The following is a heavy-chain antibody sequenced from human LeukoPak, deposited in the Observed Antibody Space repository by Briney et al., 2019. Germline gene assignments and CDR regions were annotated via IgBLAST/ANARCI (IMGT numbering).Heavy chain of an antibody. J-gene: IGHJ4*02. V-gene: IGHV4-4*07. D-gene: IGHD6-6*01. CDR1: GGSISSYY. CDR2: IYASGST. Sequence: SETLSLTCTVSGGSISSYYWSWIRRPAGKGLEWIGRIYASGSTYYNPSLTSRVTMSVDTSKNQFSLRLTTVTAADTAVYYCARDSNLEYSSSRGLGRWGQGTLVTVSS. CDR3: ARDSNLEYSSSRGLGR.